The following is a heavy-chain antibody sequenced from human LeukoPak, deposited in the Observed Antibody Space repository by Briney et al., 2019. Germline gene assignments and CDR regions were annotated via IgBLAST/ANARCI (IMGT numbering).Heavy chain of an antibody. CDR1: GGTFSSYA. V-gene: IGHV1-69*05. Sequence: SVKVSCKASGGTFSSYAISWVRQAPGQGLEWMGRIIPIFGTANYVQKFQGRVTITTDESTSTAYMELSSLRSEDTAVYYCARESHYDILTGYYNGFDYWGQGTLVTVSS. J-gene: IGHJ4*02. CDR3: ARESHYDILTGYYNGFDY. D-gene: IGHD3-9*01. CDR2: IIPIFGTA.